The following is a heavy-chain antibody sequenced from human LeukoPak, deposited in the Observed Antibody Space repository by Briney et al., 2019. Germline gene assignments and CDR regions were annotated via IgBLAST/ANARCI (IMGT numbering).Heavy chain of an antibody. Sequence: ASVKVSCKASGYTFTSYGISWVRQAPGQGLEWMGWISTYNGNTNYAQKLQGRVTMTTDTSTSTAYMELRSLRSDDTAVYYCARRRSSGWYAGVFDYRGQGTLVTVSS. D-gene: IGHD6-19*01. CDR3: ARRRSSGWYAGVFDY. CDR2: ISTYNGNT. V-gene: IGHV1-18*01. CDR1: GYTFTSYG. J-gene: IGHJ4*02.